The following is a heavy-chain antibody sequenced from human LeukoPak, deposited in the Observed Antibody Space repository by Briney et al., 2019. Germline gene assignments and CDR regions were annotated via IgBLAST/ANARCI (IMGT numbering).Heavy chain of an antibody. CDR2: IGYTGTDT. CDR1: GFTFNIYA. J-gene: IGHJ4*02. D-gene: IGHD2-8*02. Sequence: GGSLRLSCAASGFTFNIYAMTWVRQAPGEGLEWVAYIGYTGTDTYYADSVKGRFTISRDNSKNTVHLQVNSLRAADTALYSCARDLTERKYYIAYWGQGTLVTVSS. V-gene: IGHV3-30*02. CDR3: ARDLTERKYYIAY.